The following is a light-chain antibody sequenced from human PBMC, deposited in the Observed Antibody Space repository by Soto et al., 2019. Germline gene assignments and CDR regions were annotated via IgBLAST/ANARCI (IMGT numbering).Light chain of an antibody. Sequence: EIVLTQSPATLSLSPGERATLSCRASQSVSSYLAWYQQKPGQAPRLLIYDASNRATGIPARFSGSGYGTDFTLTISSLEPEDFAVYYCQQRSNWSFGQGTRLEIK. CDR1: QSVSSY. CDR2: DAS. V-gene: IGKV3-11*01. J-gene: IGKJ5*01. CDR3: QQRSNWS.